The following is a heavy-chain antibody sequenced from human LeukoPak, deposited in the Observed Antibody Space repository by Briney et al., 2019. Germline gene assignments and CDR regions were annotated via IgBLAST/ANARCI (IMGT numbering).Heavy chain of an antibody. Sequence: QTGGSLRLSCAASGFTFSSYGMNWVRQAAGKGLEWVSGISGSGAGTYYADSVKGRSTISRDNSKNMLVLQMNSLRVEDTAVYYCAKDRVEGPTADVFDVWGQGTKVTVSS. CDR2: ISGSGAGT. CDR3: AKDRVEGPTADVFDV. CDR1: GFTFSSYG. D-gene: IGHD4-17*01. J-gene: IGHJ3*01. V-gene: IGHV3-23*01.